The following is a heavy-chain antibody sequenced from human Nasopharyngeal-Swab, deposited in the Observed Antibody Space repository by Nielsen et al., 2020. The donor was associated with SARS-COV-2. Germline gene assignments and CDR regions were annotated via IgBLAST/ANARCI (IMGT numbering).Heavy chain of an antibody. J-gene: IGHJ6*03. CDR2: IIPIFGTA. V-gene: IGHV1-69*13. Sequence: SVKVSCKASGGTFSSYAISWVRQAPGQGLEWMGGIIPIFGTANYAQKFQGRVTITADESTSTAYMELSSLRSEDTAVYYCARVGGKVYYYYYYMDVWGKGTTVTVSS. D-gene: IGHD3-16*01. CDR1: GGTFSSYA. CDR3: ARVGGKVYYYYYYMDV.